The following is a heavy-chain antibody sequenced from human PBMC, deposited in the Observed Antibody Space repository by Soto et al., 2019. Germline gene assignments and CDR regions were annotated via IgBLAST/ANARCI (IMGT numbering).Heavy chain of an antibody. V-gene: IGHV1-2*04. CDR2: INPNSGGT. D-gene: IGHD1-26*01. CDR3: ARDSVGATDYGMDV. CDR1: GYTFTGYY. Sequence: ASVKVSCKASGYTFTGYYMHWVRQAPVQGLEWMGWINPNSGGTNYAQKFQGWVTMTRDTSISTAYMELSRLRSDDTAVYYCARDSVGATDYGMDVWGQGTTVTVSS. J-gene: IGHJ6*02.